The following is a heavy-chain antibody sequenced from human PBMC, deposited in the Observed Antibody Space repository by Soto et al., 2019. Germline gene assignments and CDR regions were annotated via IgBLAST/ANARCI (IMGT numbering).Heavy chain of an antibody. J-gene: IGHJ2*01. CDR2: IYYSGST. CDR1: GGSISRYY. V-gene: IGHV4-59*01. D-gene: IGHD2-2*02. Sequence: QVQLQESGPGLVKPSETLSLTCTVSGGSISRYYWSWIRKPPGKGLEWIGYIYYSGSTNYNPSFKSRVTISVDTSNTQFALKLSSVTAADTALYYCARGRYCISTSCYTDCYLDLCARGTLFTVSA. CDR3: ARGRYCISTSCYTDCYLDL.